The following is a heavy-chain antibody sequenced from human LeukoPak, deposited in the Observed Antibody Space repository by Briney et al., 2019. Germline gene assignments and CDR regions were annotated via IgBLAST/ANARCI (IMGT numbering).Heavy chain of an antibody. CDR3: ARRVSSSGFDAFDV. D-gene: IGHD5-12*01. J-gene: IGHJ3*01. CDR2: NYPGDSDT. CDR1: GYSFATYW. Sequence: GESRKISCKGSGYSFATYWIGWVRQMPGKGLEWMGINYPGDSDTTYSPSFQGQVTMSADKSISTAYLQWSSLKASDTAMYYCARRVSSSGFDAFDVWGQGTMVTVSS. V-gene: IGHV5-51*01.